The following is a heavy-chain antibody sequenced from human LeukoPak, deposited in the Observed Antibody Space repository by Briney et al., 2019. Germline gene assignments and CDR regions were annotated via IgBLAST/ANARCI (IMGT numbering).Heavy chain of an antibody. V-gene: IGHV4-34*01. D-gene: IGHD2-15*01. J-gene: IGHJ3*02. CDR3: ARAPNGYCSGGSRYVPSKGYAFDI. Sequence: SETLSLTCAVYGGSFSGYYWSWIRQPPGRGLEWIGEINHSGSTNYNPSLKSRVTISVDTSKNQFSLKLSSVTAADTAVYYCARAPNGYCSGGSRYVPSKGYAFDIWGQGTMVTVSS. CDR2: INHSGST. CDR1: GGSFSGYY.